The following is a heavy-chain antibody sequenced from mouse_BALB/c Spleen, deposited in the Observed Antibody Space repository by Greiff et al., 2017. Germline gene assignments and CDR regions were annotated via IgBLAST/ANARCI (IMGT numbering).Heavy chain of an antibody. V-gene: IGHV5-17*02. CDR2: ISSGSSTI. Sequence: EVQRVESGGGLVQPGGSRKLSCAASGFTFSSFGMHWVRQAPEKGLEWVAYISSGSSTIYYADTVKGRFTISRDNPKNTLFLQMTSLRSEDTAMYYCARGGYHPYYFDYWGQGTTLTVSS. CDR1: GFTFSSFG. CDR3: ARGGYHPYYFDY. D-gene: IGHD5-1-1*01. J-gene: IGHJ2*01.